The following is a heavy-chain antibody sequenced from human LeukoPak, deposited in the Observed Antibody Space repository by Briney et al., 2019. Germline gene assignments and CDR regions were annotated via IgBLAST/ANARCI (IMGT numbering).Heavy chain of an antibody. V-gene: IGHV3-30-3*01. J-gene: IGHJ4*02. D-gene: IGHD2-21*01. CDR2: ISYNGSNK. CDR3: AREEGLRWPSGYFDY. Sequence: PGGSLRLSCAASGFTFSSYAMHWVRQAPGKGLEWVAVISYNGSNKYYADSVKGRFTISRDNSKNTLYLQMNSLRAEDTAVYYCAREEGLRWPSGYFDYWGQGTLVTVSS. CDR1: GFTFSSYA.